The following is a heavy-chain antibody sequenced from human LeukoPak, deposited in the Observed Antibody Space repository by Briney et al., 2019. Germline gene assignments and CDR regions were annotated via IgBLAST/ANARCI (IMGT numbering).Heavy chain of an antibody. J-gene: IGHJ4*02. D-gene: IGHD6-19*01. CDR2: IIPIFGTA. CDR3: ARARDSGCFDY. Sequence: SVKVSCKASGYTFTNFGISWVRQAPGQGLEWMGGIIPIFGTANYAQKFQGRVTITADESTSTAYMELSSLRSEDTAVYYCARARDSGCFDYWGQGTLVTVSS. V-gene: IGHV1-69*13. CDR1: GYTFTNFG.